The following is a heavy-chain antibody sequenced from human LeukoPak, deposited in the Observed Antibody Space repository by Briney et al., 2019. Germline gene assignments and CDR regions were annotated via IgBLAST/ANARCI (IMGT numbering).Heavy chain of an antibody. CDR2: ISSSGSIM. Sequence: GGSLRLSCAASGFSFSSYEMNWVRQAPGKGLEWVSYISSSGSIMYSADSVKGRFTISRDNAKNSLYLQMNSLRAEDTAIYYGSGQYSSSSVVDYWGQGTLVTVSS. CDR3: SGQYSSSSVVDY. D-gene: IGHD6-6*01. V-gene: IGHV3-48*03. CDR1: GFSFSSYE. J-gene: IGHJ4*02.